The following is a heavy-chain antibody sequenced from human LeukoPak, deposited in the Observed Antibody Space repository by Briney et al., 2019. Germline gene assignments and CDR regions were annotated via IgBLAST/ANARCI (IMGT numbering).Heavy chain of an antibody. J-gene: IGHJ4*02. V-gene: IGHV3-23*01. CDR2: ISGSGGST. D-gene: IGHD2-2*01. CDR1: GFTFSSYS. CDR3: AKEVYCSSTSCYYFDY. Sequence: GGSLRLSCAASGFTFSSYSMNWVRQAPGKGLEWVSAISGSGGSTYYADSVKGRFTISRDNSKNTLYLQMNSLRAEDTAVYYCAKEVYCSSTSCYYFDYWGQGTLVTVSS.